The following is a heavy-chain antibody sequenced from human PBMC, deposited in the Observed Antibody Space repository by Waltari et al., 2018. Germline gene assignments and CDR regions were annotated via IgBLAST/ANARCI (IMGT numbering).Heavy chain of an antibody. V-gene: IGHV3-64*07. CDR1: GFTFSSYA. CDR3: AGPGGLWGLGAFDI. D-gene: IGHD3-16*01. CDR2: ISSNGGST. Sequence: EVQLVESGGGLVQPGGSLRLSCAASGFTFSSYAMHWVRQAPGKGLEYVSAISSNGGSTYYADSVKGRFTISRDNSKNTLYLQMGSLRAEDMAVYYCAGPGGLWGLGAFDIWGQGTMVTVSS. J-gene: IGHJ3*02.